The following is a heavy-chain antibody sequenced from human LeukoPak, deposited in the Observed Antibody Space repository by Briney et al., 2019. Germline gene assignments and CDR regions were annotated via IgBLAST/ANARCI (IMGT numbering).Heavy chain of an antibody. CDR2: IYGDGST. CDR1: TFTVSDKY. Sequence: GGSLRLSCAASTFTVSDKYMSWVRQAPGKGLEWVSVIYGDGSTYYADSVKGRFTISRDNSKNTLYLQMNSLRAEDTAVYFCARDSGDGDYTPDMDIWGKGTTVTVSS. V-gene: IGHV3-53*01. CDR3: ARDSGDGDYTPDMDI. J-gene: IGHJ6*03. D-gene: IGHD2-21*02.